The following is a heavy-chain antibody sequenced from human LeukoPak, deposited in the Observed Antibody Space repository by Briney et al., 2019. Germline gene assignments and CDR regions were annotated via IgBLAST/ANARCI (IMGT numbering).Heavy chain of an antibody. CDR3: ARAPHYSNYGPYYYGMDV. CDR2: ISGSGGST. Sequence: GSLRFSCAASGFTFSSYAMSWVRQAPGKGLEWVSAISGSGGSTYYADSVKGRFTISRDNSKNTLYLQMNSLRAEDTAVYYCARAPHYSNYGPYYYGMDVWGQGTTVTVSS. V-gene: IGHV3-23*01. J-gene: IGHJ6*02. CDR1: GFTFSSYA. D-gene: IGHD4-11*01.